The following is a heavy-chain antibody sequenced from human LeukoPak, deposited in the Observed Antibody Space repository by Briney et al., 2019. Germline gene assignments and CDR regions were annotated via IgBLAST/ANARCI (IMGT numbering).Heavy chain of an antibody. D-gene: IGHD3-10*01. CDR2: IKQDGSET. CDR3: ARDYYTWGSHDY. Sequence: GGSLRLSCAASGFTFSSYWMTWVRQAPGKGLEWVANIKQDGSETYYVDSVKGRFTISRDNAKNSLLLQMNSLRAEDTAVYYCARDYYTWGSHDYWGQGTLVSVAS. J-gene: IGHJ4*02. V-gene: IGHV3-7*04. CDR1: GFTFSSYW.